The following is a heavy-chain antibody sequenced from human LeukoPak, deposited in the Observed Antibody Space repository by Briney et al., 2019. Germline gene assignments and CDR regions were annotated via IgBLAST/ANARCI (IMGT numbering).Heavy chain of an antibody. V-gene: IGHV3-74*01. J-gene: IGHJ6*02. CDR1: GFTFTTYW. D-gene: IGHD5-18*01. CDR3: ARDAVDTANAV. CDR2: INSDVSIT. Sequence: GGSLRLSCAASGFTFTTYWMHWVRQAPGKGLVWVSHINSDVSITGYADSVKGRFTISRDNAKNTLYLQMNSLRAEDTAVYYCARDAVDTANAVWGQGTTVTVSS.